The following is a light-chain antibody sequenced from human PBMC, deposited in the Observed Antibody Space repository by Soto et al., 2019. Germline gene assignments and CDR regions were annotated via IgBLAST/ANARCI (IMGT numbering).Light chain of an antibody. V-gene: IGKV1-39*01. CDR1: QTISSY. CDR3: QQSYSTPIT. J-gene: IGKJ5*01. Sequence: DIQMTQSPSSLSASVSDGVTISVRASQTISSYLNSYHQKPGNAPTILLYVASTLQGGVPSRFSGSGSGTDFTLTIGSLQPDDFATYYCQQSYSTPITFGQGTRLEIK. CDR2: VAS.